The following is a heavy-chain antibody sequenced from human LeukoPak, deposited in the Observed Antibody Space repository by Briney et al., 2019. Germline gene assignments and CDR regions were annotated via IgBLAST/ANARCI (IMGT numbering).Heavy chain of an antibody. V-gene: IGHV1-2*02. CDR1: GYTFTDYY. J-gene: IGHJ4*02. Sequence: ASVKVSCKASGYTFTDYYVHWVRQAPGQGLEWVGYMKPNSGGTNYAQKFQGRVTMTRDTSISTAYMEVSSLTSDDTAVYYCARVEGISATTGDWGQGTLVTVSS. D-gene: IGHD1-20*01. CDR2: MKPNSGGT. CDR3: ARVEGISATTGD.